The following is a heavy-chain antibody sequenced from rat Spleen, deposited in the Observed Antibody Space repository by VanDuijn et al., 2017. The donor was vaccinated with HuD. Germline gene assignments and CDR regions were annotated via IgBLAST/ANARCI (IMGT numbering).Heavy chain of an antibody. V-gene: IGHV5-7*01. CDR3: ARTGRGFDY. D-gene: IGHD1-4*01. Sequence: EVQLAESGGGLVQPGRSLKLSCAASGFTFSNYDMAWVRQAPTKGLEWVATISYDGGSTYYRDSVKGRFTISRDNAKNTLYLQMDSLRSEDTATYSCARTGRGFDYWGQGVMVTVSS. J-gene: IGHJ2*01. CDR1: GFTFSNYD. CDR2: ISYDGGST.